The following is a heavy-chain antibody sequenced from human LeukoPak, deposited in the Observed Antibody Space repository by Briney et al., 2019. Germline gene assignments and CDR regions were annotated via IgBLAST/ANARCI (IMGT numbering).Heavy chain of an antibody. CDR2: IRYDGSNK. D-gene: IGHD3-22*01. Sequence: GGSLRLSCAASGFTFSSYGMHWVRQAPGKGLEWVAFIRYDGSNKYYADSVKGRFTISRDNSKNTLYLQMNSLRAEDTAVYYCAKDSEGGYDSSGDLDYWGQGTLVTVSS. V-gene: IGHV3-30*02. J-gene: IGHJ4*02. CDR1: GFTFSSYG. CDR3: AKDSEGGYDSSGDLDY.